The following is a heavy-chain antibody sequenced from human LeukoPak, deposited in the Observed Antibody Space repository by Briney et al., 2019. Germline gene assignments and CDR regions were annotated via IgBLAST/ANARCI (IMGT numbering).Heavy chain of an antibody. Sequence: ASVKVSCKASGGTFSSYAISWVRQAPGQGLEWMGGITPIFGTANYAQKFQGRVTITADESTSTAYMELSSLRSEDTAVYYCARALVRGVIDPDYYYYYYMDVWGKGTTVTVSS. D-gene: IGHD3-10*01. CDR3: ARALVRGVIDPDYYYYYYMDV. CDR1: GGTFSSYA. CDR2: ITPIFGTA. V-gene: IGHV1-69*01. J-gene: IGHJ6*03.